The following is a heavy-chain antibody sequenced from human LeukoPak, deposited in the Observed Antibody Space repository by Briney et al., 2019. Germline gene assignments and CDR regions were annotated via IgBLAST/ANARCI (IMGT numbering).Heavy chain of an antibody. CDR2: ISAYNGNT. D-gene: IGHD5-12*01. V-gene: IGHV1-18*01. J-gene: IGHJ5*02. Sequence: ASVKVSCKASGYTFTSYGISWVRQAPGQGLEWMGWISAYNGNTNYAQKLQGRVTMTTDTSTSTAYMELRSLRSDDTAVYYCARHGLGRPRGGWFDPWGQGTLVTVSS. CDR1: GYTFTSYG. CDR3: ARHGLGRPRGGWFDP.